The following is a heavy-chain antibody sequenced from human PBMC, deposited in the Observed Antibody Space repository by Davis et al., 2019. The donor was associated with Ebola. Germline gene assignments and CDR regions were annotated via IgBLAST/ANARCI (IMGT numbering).Heavy chain of an antibody. CDR1: GFTFSSYG. J-gene: IGHJ6*02. V-gene: IGHV3-33*01. D-gene: IGHD4-17*01. CDR3: ARDRYSVTGDYYGMDV. Sequence: GGSLRLSCAASGFTFSSYGMHWVRQAPGKGLEWVAVIWYDGSNKYYADSVKGRFTISRDNSKNTLYLQMNSLRAEDTAVYYCARDRYSVTGDYYGMDVWGQGTTVTVSS. CDR2: IWYDGSNK.